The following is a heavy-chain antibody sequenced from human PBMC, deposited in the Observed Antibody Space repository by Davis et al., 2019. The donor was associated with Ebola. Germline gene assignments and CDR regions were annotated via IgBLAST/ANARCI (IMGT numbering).Heavy chain of an antibody. CDR2: IYYSGST. CDR3: ARQGWSGYSLRHWLDP. D-gene: IGHD3-3*01. V-gene: IGHV4-39*01. CDR1: GGSISSTTYY. Sequence: MPSETLSLTCSVSGGSISSTTYYWGWIRQPPGEGLEWIGNIYYSGSTYYNPSLKSRVTISVDTSKNQFSLKLRSVTAADTAVYYCARQGWSGYSLRHWLDPWGRGTLVTVSS. J-gene: IGHJ5*02.